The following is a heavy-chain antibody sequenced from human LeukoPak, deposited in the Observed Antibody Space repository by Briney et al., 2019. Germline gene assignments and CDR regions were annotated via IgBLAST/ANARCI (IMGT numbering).Heavy chain of an antibody. J-gene: IGHJ4*02. Sequence: GGSLRLSCAASGFTFSSCAMSWVRQAPGKGLEWVSTISGSGSNTYSADSVKGRFTISRDNSRDALYLQMHSLRADDTAVYFCAKTPRGYTYVPDYWGQGTLVTVSS. D-gene: IGHD5-18*01. CDR1: GFTFSSCA. CDR2: ISGSGSNT. CDR3: AKTPRGYTYVPDY. V-gene: IGHV3-23*01.